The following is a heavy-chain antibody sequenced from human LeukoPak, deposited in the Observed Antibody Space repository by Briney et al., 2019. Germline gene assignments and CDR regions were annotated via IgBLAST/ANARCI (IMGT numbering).Heavy chain of an antibody. J-gene: IGHJ4*02. CDR3: ARGADFYDSSGYYPN. V-gene: IGHV4-34*01. CDR2: INHSGNT. Sequence: WEPLSLLCAVYGRPLRNLHWRWLPQPTGKGLEGIGDINHSGNTKYNPSPKSRFTISVDRSKNQFSLKLSSVTAADTAVYYCARGADFYDSSGYYPNWGQGTLVTVSS. D-gene: IGHD3-22*01. CDR1: GRPLRNLH.